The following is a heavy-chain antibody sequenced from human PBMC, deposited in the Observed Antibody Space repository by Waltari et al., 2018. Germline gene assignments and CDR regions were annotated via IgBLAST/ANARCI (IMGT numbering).Heavy chain of an antibody. V-gene: IGHV3-73*02. CDR3: TRCSSTTCFSL. Sequence: EVQLVESGGGLVQPGGSLKLSCAASGFNFRDFAMHWVRQASGKGLEWVGRIRSKANNYATAYAASVKGRLTISRDDSKNTAYLQMNSLKTEDTAVYYCTRCSSTTCFSLWGQGTLVTVSS. J-gene: IGHJ4*02. D-gene: IGHD2-2*01. CDR2: IRSKANNYAT. CDR1: GFNFRDFA.